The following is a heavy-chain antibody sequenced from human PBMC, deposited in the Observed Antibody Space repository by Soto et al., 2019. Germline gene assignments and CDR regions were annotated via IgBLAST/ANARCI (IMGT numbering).Heavy chain of an antibody. V-gene: IGHV4-61*03. Sequence: QVQLQESGPGLVKPSETLSLTCTVSGGSVSSASCFWSWIRQPPGKGLEWIGYIYYSGTTNYNPSLKSRVIMSVATSKNHFSLKLTSVTAADTAVYYCARVTIADDAFDIWGQGTMVTVSS. CDR1: GGSVSSASCF. CDR3: ARVTIADDAFDI. D-gene: IGHD2-15*01. J-gene: IGHJ3*02. CDR2: IYYSGTT.